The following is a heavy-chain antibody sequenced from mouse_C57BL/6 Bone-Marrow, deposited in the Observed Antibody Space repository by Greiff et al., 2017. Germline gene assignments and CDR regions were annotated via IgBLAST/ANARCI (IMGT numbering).Heavy chain of an antibody. CDR3: ARSPYYGRSCWYFDV. CDR2: INPNNGGT. Sequence: VQLKQSGPELVKPGASVKIPCKASGYTFTDYNMDWVKQSPGKSLEWIGEINPNNGGTIYNEKFKGKATLTVDKSSSTAYMELRSLTSEDPAVYYCARSPYYGRSCWYFDVWGTGTTVTVSS. J-gene: IGHJ1*03. V-gene: IGHV1-18*01. CDR1: GYTFTDYN. D-gene: IGHD1-1*01.